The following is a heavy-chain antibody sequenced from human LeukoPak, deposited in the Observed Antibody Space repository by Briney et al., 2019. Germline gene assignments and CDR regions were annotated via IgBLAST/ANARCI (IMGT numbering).Heavy chain of an antibody. V-gene: IGHV3-30*03. Sequence: GGSLRLSCAASGFTFSSYGMHWVCQAPGKGLEWVAVISYDGSNKYYADSVKGRFTISRDNSKNTLYLQMNSLRAEDTAVYYCAPAYCSGGSCLQFDYWGQGTLVTVSS. D-gene: IGHD2-15*01. J-gene: IGHJ4*02. CDR3: APAYCSGGSCLQFDY. CDR2: ISYDGSNK. CDR1: GFTFSSYG.